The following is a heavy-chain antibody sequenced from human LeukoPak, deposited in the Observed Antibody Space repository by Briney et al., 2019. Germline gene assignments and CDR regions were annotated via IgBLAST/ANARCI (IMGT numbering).Heavy chain of an antibody. CDR3: ARDLIVVVTAIGSRYFDL. D-gene: IGHD2-21*02. J-gene: IGHJ2*01. CDR1: GYSITSGYY. Sequence: SETLSLTCTVSGYSITSGYYWGWIRQPPGKGLEWIGSIYHSGNTYYNPSLKSRVTISVDTSKNQFSLKLSSVTAADTAVYYCARDLIVVVTAIGSRYFDLWGRGTLVTVSS. V-gene: IGHV4-38-2*02. CDR2: IYHSGNT.